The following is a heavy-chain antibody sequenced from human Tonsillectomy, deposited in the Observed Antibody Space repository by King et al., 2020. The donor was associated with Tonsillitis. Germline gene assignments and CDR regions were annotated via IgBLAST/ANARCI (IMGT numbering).Heavy chain of an antibody. CDR1: GYSFTNYW. CDR3: AARNYGLTSGYY. D-gene: IGHD1-7*01. V-gene: IGHV5-51*03. J-gene: IGHJ4*02. CDR2: IDPGDSDT. Sequence: VQLVESGAEVKKPGESLKISCKGSGYSFTNYWIAWVRQMPGKGLEWMGNIDPGDSDTTSRPSFQGQVTISADKSISTAYLQWSSLKASDTAMYYCAARNYGLTSGYYWGQGTLVTVSS.